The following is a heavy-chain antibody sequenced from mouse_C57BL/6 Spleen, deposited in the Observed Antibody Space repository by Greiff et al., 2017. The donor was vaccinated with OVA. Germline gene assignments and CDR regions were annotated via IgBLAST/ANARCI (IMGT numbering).Heavy chain of an antibody. CDR2: IYPGDGDT. D-gene: IGHD2-1*01. V-gene: IGHV1-82*01. Sequence: VQRVESGPELVKPGASVKISCKASGYAFSSSWMNWVKQRPGKGLEWIGRIYPGDGDTNYNGKFKGKATLTADKSSSTAYMQLSSLTSEDSAVYFCARSNYYYFDYWGQGTTLTVSS. CDR1: GYAFSSSW. CDR3: ARSNYYYFDY. J-gene: IGHJ2*01.